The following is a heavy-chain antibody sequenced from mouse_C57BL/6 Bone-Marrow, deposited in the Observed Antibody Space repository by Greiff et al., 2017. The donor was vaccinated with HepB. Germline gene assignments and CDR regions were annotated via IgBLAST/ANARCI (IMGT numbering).Heavy chain of an antibody. V-gene: IGHV5-9*01. J-gene: IGHJ4*01. Sequence: EVMLVESGGGLVKPGGSLKLSCAASGFTFSSYTMSWVRQTPEKRLEWVATISGGGGNTYYPDSVKGRFTISRDNAKNTLYLQMSSLRSEDTALYYCARHQITTVVADYYAMDYWGQGTSVTVSS. CDR2: ISGGGGNT. CDR3: ARHQITTVVADYYAMDY. CDR1: GFTFSSYT. D-gene: IGHD1-1*01.